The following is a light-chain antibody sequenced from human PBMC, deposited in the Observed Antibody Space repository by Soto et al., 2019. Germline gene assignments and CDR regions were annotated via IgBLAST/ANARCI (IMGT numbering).Light chain of an antibody. CDR1: QNISNNY. CDR2: GAS. V-gene: IGKV3-20*01. Sequence: EIVLTQSPGTLSLSPGERATLSCRASQNISNNYLTWYQQKPGQAPRLLIYGASSRATGIPDRFSGSGSGTDFTLTISRLDPEDFAVFYCHQYGSSPRTFGQGTKVEIK. J-gene: IGKJ1*01. CDR3: HQYGSSPRT.